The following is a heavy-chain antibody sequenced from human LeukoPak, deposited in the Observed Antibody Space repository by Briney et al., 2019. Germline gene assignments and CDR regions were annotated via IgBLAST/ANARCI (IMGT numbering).Heavy chain of an antibody. D-gene: IGHD6-6*01. Sequence: SETLSLTCTVSGGSTSTYYWSWIRQPPGKGLEWIGYIYYSGSTNYNPSLKSRVTMSIDTSKNQFSLKLSSVTAADTAVYYCARDRGGYSSSIYFDYWGQGTLVTVSS. CDR3: ARDRGGYSSSIYFDY. CDR1: GGSTSTYY. V-gene: IGHV4-59*01. J-gene: IGHJ4*02. CDR2: IYYSGST.